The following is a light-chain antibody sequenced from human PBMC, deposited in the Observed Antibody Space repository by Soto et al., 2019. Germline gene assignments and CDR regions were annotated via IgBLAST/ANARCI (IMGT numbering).Light chain of an antibody. J-gene: IGKJ4*01. CDR3: QQSYDNPL. CDR2: AAS. Sequence: DIQMTQSPSSLSASVGDRVTITCRASQSISGYLNWYQQKPGKAPKLLIYAASSLQSGGPSRFSGSGSRTDFTLTISSLQREDFASYYCQQSYDNPLFGGGTKVEIK. V-gene: IGKV1-39*01. CDR1: QSISGY.